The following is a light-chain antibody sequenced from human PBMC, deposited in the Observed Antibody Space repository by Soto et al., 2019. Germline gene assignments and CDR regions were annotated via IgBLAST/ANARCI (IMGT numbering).Light chain of an antibody. CDR2: TVS. V-gene: IGKV2-40*01. CDR1: QSLLDSDDGKTY. J-gene: IGKJ4*01. Sequence: DIVMTQTPLSLPVTPGEPASISCRSSQSLLDSDDGKTYLDWYLQKPGQSPQLLIYTVSYRASGVPDRFSGSGSGTDFTLEISRVEGEDVGVYYCMQRIEFPRTFGGGTKVDIK. CDR3: MQRIEFPRT.